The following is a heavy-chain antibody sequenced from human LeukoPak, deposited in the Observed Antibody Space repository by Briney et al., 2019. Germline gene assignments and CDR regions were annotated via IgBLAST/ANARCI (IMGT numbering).Heavy chain of an antibody. CDR2: IYHSGST. CDR1: GYSISSGCY. J-gene: IGHJ6*03. CDR3: ARQVYYGGYYYYYMDV. V-gene: IGHV4-38-2*01. Sequence: PSETLSLTCAVSGYSISSGCYWGWIRQPPGKGLEWVGSIYHSGSTYYNPSLKSRVTISVDPSKNQFSLKLSSVTAADTAVYYRARQVYYGGYYYYYMDVWGKGTTVTVSS. D-gene: IGHD3-10*01.